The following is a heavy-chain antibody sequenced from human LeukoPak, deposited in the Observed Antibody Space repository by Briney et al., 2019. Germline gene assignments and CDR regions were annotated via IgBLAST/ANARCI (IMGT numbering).Heavy chain of an antibody. J-gene: IGHJ6*03. V-gene: IGHV3-30-3*02. CDR1: GFTFSSYA. CDR3: AKHWSYCSTTSCFFNYYYYYMDV. CDR2: ISYDGSNK. D-gene: IGHD2-2*01. Sequence: GGSLRLSCAASGFTFSSYAMHWVRQAPGKGLEWVAVISYDGSNKYYADSVKGRFTISRDNSKNTLYLQMNNLRAEDTAVYYCAKHWSYCSTTSCFFNYYYYYMDVWGKGTTVTVSS.